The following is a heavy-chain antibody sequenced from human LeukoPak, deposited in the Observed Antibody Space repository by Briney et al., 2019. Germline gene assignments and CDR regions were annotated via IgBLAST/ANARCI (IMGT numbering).Heavy chain of an antibody. Sequence: GGSLRLSCAASGFTVSTNYMTWVRQPPGKGLEWVSVVYTGGSTYYADSVKGRFTIYPDSSENTLYLQMNSLRADDTAVYYCVRGLAVAGLDHWGQGTLVTVSS. V-gene: IGHV3-66*01. D-gene: IGHD6-19*01. J-gene: IGHJ4*02. CDR1: GFTVSTNY. CDR2: VYTGGST. CDR3: VRGLAVAGLDH.